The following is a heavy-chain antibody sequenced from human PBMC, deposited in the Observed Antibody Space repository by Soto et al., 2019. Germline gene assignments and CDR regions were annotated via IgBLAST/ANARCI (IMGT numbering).Heavy chain of an antibody. J-gene: IGHJ4*02. Sequence: PSETLSLTCTVSGGSISSDAYYWSWIRQHPGKGLEWIGYIYFLGSTYYNPSLKSRLTISVDTSKNQFSLKLTSVSAADTAVYYCARAFNPKNSGTYSLDHWGQGTLVTVSS. CDR3: ARAFNPKNSGTYSLDH. V-gene: IGHV4-31*03. CDR1: GGSISSDAYY. D-gene: IGHD3-10*01. CDR2: IYFLGST.